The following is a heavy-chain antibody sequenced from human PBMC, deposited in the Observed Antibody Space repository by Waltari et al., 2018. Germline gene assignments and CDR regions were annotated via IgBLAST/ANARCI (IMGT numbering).Heavy chain of an antibody. CDR1: GFTVSSTY. V-gene: IGHV3-66*02. CDR2: IYSGGST. CDR3: ATATTVKGRLYFDY. J-gene: IGHJ4*02. Sequence: EVQLVESGGGLVQPGGSLRLSCAASGFTVSSTYMRWVRQAPGKGLEWVSVIYSGGSTYYADSVKGRFTISRDNSKNTLYLQMNSLRAEDTAVYYCATATTVKGRLYFDYWGQGTLVTVSS. D-gene: IGHD4-4*01.